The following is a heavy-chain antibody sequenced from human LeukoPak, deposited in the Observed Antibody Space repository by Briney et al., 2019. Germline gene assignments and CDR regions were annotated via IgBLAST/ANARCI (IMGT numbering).Heavy chain of an antibody. CDR1: GFTFSSYG. Sequence: GSLRLSCAASGFTFSSYGMHWVRQPPGKGLEWIGEINHSGSTNYNPSLKSRVTISVDTSKNQFSLKLSSVTAADTAVYYCAGGVEMDPGGDYWGQGTLVTVSS. V-gene: IGHV4-34*01. J-gene: IGHJ4*02. D-gene: IGHD5-24*01. CDR3: AGGVEMDPGGDY. CDR2: INHSGST.